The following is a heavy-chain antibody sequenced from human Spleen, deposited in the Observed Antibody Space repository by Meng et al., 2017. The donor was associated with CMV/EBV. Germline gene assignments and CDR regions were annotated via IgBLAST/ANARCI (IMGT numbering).Heavy chain of an antibody. CDR2: IFHSGST. J-gene: IGHJ4*02. CDR3: ARGTWGSDRYLDY. CDR1: GGSISSYY. Sequence: GSLRLSCTVSGGSISSYYWSWIRQPPGKGLEWIGYIFHSGSTKYNPSLKSRVTISVDRSKNQFSLRLTSVTAADTAVYYCARGTWGSDRYLDYWGQGTLVTVSS. V-gene: IGHV4-59*01. D-gene: IGHD7-27*01.